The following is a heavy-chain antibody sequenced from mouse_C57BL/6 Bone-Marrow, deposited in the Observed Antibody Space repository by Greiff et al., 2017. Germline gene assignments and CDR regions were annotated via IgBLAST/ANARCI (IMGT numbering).Heavy chain of an antibody. V-gene: IGHV5-4*01. CDR1: GFTFSSYA. CDR2: ISDGGSYT. J-gene: IGHJ2*01. D-gene: IGHD1-1*02. CDR3: ARGGYFDY. Sequence: EVQRVESGGGLVKPGGSLKLSCAASGFTFSSYAMSWVRQTPVKRLEWVATISDGGSYTYYPDNVKGRFTISRDNAKNNLYLQMSHLKSEDTAMYYCARGGYFDYWGQGTTLTVSS.